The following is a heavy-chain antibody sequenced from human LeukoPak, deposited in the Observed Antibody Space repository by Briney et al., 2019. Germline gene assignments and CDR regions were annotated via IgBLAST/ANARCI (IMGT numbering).Heavy chain of an antibody. J-gene: IGHJ3*02. Sequence: ASVKVSCKASGYTFTNYAMNWVRQAPGQGLEWMGWINTNTGNPTYAQGFTGRFVFSLDTSVSTAYLQISSLKAEDTAVYYCAREGGVVVTDAFDIWGQGTMVTVSS. CDR2: INTNTGNP. CDR1: GYTFTNYA. V-gene: IGHV7-4-1*02. D-gene: IGHD3-22*01. CDR3: AREGGVVVTDAFDI.